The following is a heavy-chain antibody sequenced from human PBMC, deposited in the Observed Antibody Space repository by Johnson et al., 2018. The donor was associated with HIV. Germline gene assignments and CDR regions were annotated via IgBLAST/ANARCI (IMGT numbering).Heavy chain of an antibody. CDR2: IYNDGTT. CDR3: ARGLTGDDAFDI. D-gene: IGHD7-27*01. Sequence: VQLVESGGGLVQPGGSLRLSCAASGFTFSSYGMHWVRQAPGKGLEWVSVIYNDGTTYYADSVKGRFTISRENAKNSLYLQMNSLRAGDTAVYYCARGLTGDDAFDIWGQGTMVTVSS. J-gene: IGHJ3*02. CDR1: GFTFSSYG. V-gene: IGHV3-13*01.